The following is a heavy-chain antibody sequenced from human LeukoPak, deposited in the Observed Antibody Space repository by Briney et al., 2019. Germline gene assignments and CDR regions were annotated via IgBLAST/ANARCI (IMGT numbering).Heavy chain of an antibody. CDR2: IYHSGST. J-gene: IGHJ5*02. CDR1: GGSISSNRHY. Sequence: SETLSLTCSVSGGSISSNRHYWGWIRQPPGKGLEWIGEIYHSGSTNYNPSLKSRVTTSVDKSKNQFSLKLSSVTAADTAVYYCARDAGYSFNWFDPWGQGTLVTVSS. D-gene: IGHD6-13*01. CDR3: ARDAGYSFNWFDP. V-gene: IGHV4-39*07.